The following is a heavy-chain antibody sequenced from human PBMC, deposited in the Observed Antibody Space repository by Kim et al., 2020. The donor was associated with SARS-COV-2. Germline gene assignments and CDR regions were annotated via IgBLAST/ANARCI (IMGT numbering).Heavy chain of an antibody. CDR3: ARDPPVANGMDV. CDR2: IYYSGST. Sequence: SETLSLTCTVSGGSVSSGSYYWSWIRQPPGKGLEWIGYIYYSGSTNYNPSLKSRVTISVDTSKNQFSLKLSSVTAADTAVYYCARDPPVANGMDVWGQGTTVTVSS. CDR1: GGSVSSGSYY. V-gene: IGHV4-61*01. D-gene: IGHD5-12*01. J-gene: IGHJ6*02.